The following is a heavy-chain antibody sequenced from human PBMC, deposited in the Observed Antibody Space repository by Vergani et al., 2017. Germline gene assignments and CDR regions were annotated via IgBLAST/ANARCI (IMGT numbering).Heavy chain of an antibody. CDR1: GFTFDAYA. D-gene: IGHD3-3*01. J-gene: IGHJ6*03. CDR3: AKDRXGVRFLEWLLDPPLYMDV. V-gene: IGHV3-9*01. CDR2: ISWNSGSI. Sequence: EVQLVESGGGLVQPGRSLRLSCAASGFTFDAYAMHWVRQAPGKGLEWVSGISWNSGSIGYADSVKGRFTISRDNAKNSLYLQMNSLRAEDTALYYCAKDRXGVRFLEWLLDPPLYMDVWGKGTTVTVSS.